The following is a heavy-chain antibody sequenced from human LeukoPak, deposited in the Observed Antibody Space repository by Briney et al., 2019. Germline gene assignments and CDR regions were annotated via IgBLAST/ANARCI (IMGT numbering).Heavy chain of an antibody. CDR1: GFTFSSYE. CDR3: ARIGASSWYEDY. Sequence: GGSLRLSCAASGFTFSSYEMNWVRQAPGKGLEWVSYISSSGSTIYYADSVKGRFTISRDNAKNSLYLQMNSLRAEDTAVYYCARIGASSWYEDYWGQGTLVTVSS. V-gene: IGHV3-48*03. J-gene: IGHJ4*02. D-gene: IGHD6-13*01. CDR2: ISSSGSTI.